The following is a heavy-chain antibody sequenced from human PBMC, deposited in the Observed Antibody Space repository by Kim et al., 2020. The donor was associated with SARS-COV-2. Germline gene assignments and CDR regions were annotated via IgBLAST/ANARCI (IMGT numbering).Heavy chain of an antibody. CDR3: TRGYGSETNY. Sequence: RQAPGKGLMWVSYVNADGSSTGYAASVKGRFTISRDNAKNTLYLQMNSLRVEDTAVYYCTRGYGSETNYWGQGSLVIVST. V-gene: IGHV3-74*01. J-gene: IGHJ4*02. D-gene: IGHD3-10*01. CDR2: VNADGSST.